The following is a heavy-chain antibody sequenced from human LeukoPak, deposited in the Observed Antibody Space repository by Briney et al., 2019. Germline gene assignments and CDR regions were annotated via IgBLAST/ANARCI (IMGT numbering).Heavy chain of an antibody. CDR2: IIPIFGTA. CDR1: GYTFTSYD. J-gene: IGHJ4*02. CDR3: AREGALIY. D-gene: IGHD1-26*01. V-gene: IGHV1-69*13. Sequence: ASVKVSCKASGYTFTSYDINWVRQAPGQGLEWMGGIIPIFGTANYAQKFQGRVTITADESTSTAYMELSSLRSEDTAVYYCAREGALIYWGQGTLVTVSS.